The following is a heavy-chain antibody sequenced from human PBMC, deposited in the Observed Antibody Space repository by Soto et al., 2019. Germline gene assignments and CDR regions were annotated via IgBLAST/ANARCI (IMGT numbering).Heavy chain of an antibody. CDR2: ISYTGSA. J-gene: IGHJ3*02. CDR3: AREVVSPATSDAFDI. CDR1: GGSISSNNYF. D-gene: IGHD1-26*01. V-gene: IGHV4-31*03. Sequence: QVQLQESGPGLVKPSQTLSLTCTVSGGSISSNNYFWSWIRQHPGKGLEWIGYISYTGSAYYSPSLESRVTISVDTSKNQFSLRLNSVTAADTAIYYCAREVVSPATSDAFDIWGQGTMVTVSS.